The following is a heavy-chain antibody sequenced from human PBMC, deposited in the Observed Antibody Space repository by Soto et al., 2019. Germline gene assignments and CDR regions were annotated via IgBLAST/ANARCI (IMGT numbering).Heavy chain of an antibody. Sequence: GGSLRLSCAASGFPFGITDMSWVRQAPGKGLEWVSTIDGSGGATHYADSVKGRFTISRDNSKNTVFLQMSSLRADNTAVYYCAKNSGWFNTWGQGTLVTVSS. J-gene: IGHJ5*02. CDR2: IDGSGGAT. CDR1: GFPFGITD. V-gene: IGHV3-23*01. CDR3: AKNSGWFNT. D-gene: IGHD3-10*01.